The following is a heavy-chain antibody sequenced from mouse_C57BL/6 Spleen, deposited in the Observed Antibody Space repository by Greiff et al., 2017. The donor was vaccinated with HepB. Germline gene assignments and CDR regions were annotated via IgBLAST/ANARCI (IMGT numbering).Heavy chain of an antibody. V-gene: IGHV1-55*01. Sequence: QVQLQQPGAELVKPGASVKMSCKASGYTFTSYWITWVKQRPGQGLEWIGDIYPGSGSTTYNEKFKSKATLTIDPSSSTAYMQLSSLTSEDSAFYDCAREFITAVVEDDWGQGTTLTVSS. CDR2: IYPGSGST. D-gene: IGHD1-1*01. CDR3: AREFITAVVEDD. CDR1: GYTFTSYW. J-gene: IGHJ2*01.